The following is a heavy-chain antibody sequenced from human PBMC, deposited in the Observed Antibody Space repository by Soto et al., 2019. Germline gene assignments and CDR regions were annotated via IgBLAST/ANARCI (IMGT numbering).Heavy chain of an antibody. CDR3: ASHIKGKHGYYFDY. J-gene: IGHJ4*02. Sequence: SVKVSCKASGGTFSSYAISWVRQAPGQGLEWMGGIIPIFGTANYAQKFQGRVTITADESTSTAYMELSSLRSEDTAVYYCASHIKGKHGYYFDYWGQGTLVTVSS. CDR2: IIPIFGTA. CDR1: GGTFSSYA. D-gene: IGHD2-21*01. V-gene: IGHV1-69*13.